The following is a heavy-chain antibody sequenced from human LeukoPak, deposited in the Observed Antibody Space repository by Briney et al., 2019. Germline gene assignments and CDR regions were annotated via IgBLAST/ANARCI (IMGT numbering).Heavy chain of an antibody. CDR3: SGSLNS. CDR2: INQDGSQK. CDR1: GLTFSSYW. V-gene: IGHV3-7*01. Sequence: GGSLRLSCAASGLTFSSYWMDWVRQAPGKGLEWVANINQDGSQKYYVDSVKGRFTISRDNAENSLYLQMNSLRADVTAVYSCSGSLNSWGQGDLVTAS. J-gene: IGHJ4*02.